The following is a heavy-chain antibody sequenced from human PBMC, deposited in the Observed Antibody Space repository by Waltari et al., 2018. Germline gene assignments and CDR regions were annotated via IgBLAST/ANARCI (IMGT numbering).Heavy chain of an antibody. D-gene: IGHD1-26*01. V-gene: IGHV4-39*01. J-gene: IGHJ4*02. Sequence: QLQLQESGPGLVKPSETLSLTCTVSGGSISSSSYYWGWIRKPPGKGLEWIGGIYYSGSTYYNPSLKSRVTISVDTSKNQFSLKLSSVTAADTAVYYCARSIVGATTGFDYWGQGTLVTVSS. CDR3: ARSIVGATTGFDY. CDR2: IYYSGST. CDR1: GGSISSSSYY.